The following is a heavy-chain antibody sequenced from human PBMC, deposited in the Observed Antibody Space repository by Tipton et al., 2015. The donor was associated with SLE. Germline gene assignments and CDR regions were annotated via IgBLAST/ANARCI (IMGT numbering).Heavy chain of an antibody. V-gene: IGHV4-39*07. D-gene: IGHD3-10*01. CDR3: AKNSGSYYFDD. J-gene: IGHJ4*02. CDR1: GGSISSGDYY. Sequence: TLSLTCTVSGGSISSGDYYWSWIRQPPGKGLEWIGSIYYSGSTYYNPSLKSRVTMSVDTSKNQFSLKLNSVTAADTAVYYCAKNSGSYYFDDWGQGTLVTVSS. CDR2: IYYSGST.